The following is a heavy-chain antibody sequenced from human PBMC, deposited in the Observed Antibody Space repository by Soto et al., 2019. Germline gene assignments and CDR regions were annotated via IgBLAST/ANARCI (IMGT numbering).Heavy chain of an antibody. D-gene: IGHD4-17*01. CDR2: ISSSSSTI. Sequence: EVQLVESGGGWVQPGGSLRLSCAASGFTFSSYSMNWVRQAPGKGLEWVSYISSSSSTIYYADSVKGRITISRDNAKNSLYLQMNSLRDEDTAVYYCARRRGEMITVTTRALDYWGQGTLVTVSS. CDR3: ARRRGEMITVTTRALDY. CDR1: GFTFSSYS. J-gene: IGHJ4*02. V-gene: IGHV3-48*02.